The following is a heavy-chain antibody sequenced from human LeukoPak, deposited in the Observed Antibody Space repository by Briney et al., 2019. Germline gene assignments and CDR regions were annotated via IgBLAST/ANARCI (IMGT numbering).Heavy chain of an antibody. D-gene: IGHD3-9*01. V-gene: IGHV3-53*01. CDR2: IYSGGTT. CDR1: GFTVSSNY. J-gene: IGHJ5*02. CDR3: ARVHTSANPYSYYDVLTGYHP. Sequence: QPGGSLRLSCAASGFTVSSNYMTWVRQAPGKGPEWVSIIYSGGTTYYADSVKGRFTISRDSSRNTLYLQMSSLRAEDTAVYYCARVHTSANPYSYYDVLTGYHPWGQGTLVSVSS.